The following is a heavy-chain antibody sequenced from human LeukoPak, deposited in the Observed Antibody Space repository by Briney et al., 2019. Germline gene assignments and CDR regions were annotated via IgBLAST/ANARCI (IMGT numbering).Heavy chain of an antibody. Sequence: GGSLRLSCAASGFTFSSYGMHWVGQVPGKGLEWVAVISYDGSNKYYADSVKGRFTISRDNSKNTLYLQMNSLRAEDTAVYYCAKSLDYWGQGTLVTVSS. CDR2: ISYDGSNK. J-gene: IGHJ4*02. CDR3: AKSLDY. V-gene: IGHV3-30*18. CDR1: GFTFSSYG.